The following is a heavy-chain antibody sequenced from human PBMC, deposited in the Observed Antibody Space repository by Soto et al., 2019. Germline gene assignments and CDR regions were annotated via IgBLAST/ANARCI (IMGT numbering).Heavy chain of an antibody. CDR3: ARSPTGEWFGTTYNWFDP. J-gene: IGHJ5*02. Sequence: QLQLQESGPGLVKPSETLSLTCTVSGGSISSSSYYWGWIRQPPGKGLEWIGSIYYSGSTYYNPSLKSRVTRSVDPSKNQSSLKLSSVTAADTAVYYCARSPTGEWFGTTYNWFDPWGQGTLVTVSS. V-gene: IGHV4-39*01. CDR2: IYYSGST. CDR1: GGSISSSSYY. D-gene: IGHD3-10*01.